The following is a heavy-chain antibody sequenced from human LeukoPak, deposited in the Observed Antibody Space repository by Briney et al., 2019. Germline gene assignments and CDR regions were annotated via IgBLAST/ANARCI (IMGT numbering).Heavy chain of an antibody. V-gene: IGHV3-74*01. CDR3: AKGGMTTLRSGGFDY. CDR2: INSDESIS. CDR1: GFTFSNYW. J-gene: IGHJ4*02. Sequence: GGSLRLSCEASGFTFSNYWMHWVRQAPNQGLMWVARINSDESISDYADSVNGRFTISRDNAKNTLYLQMNSLRAEDTAVYYCAKGGMTTLRSGGFDYWGQGTLVTVSS. D-gene: IGHD2-15*01.